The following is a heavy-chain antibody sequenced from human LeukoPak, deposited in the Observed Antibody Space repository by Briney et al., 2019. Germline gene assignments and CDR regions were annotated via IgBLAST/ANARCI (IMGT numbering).Heavy chain of an antibody. D-gene: IGHD5-18*01. Sequence: GESLKISCKGSGYSFASYWIARVRQMPGKGLEWMGIIYPGDSDTRYSPSFQGQVTISADKSISTAYLQWSSLKASDTAMYYCARRGAMETIDYWGQGTLVTVSS. J-gene: IGHJ4*02. CDR3: ARRGAMETIDY. CDR2: IYPGDSDT. CDR1: GYSFASYW. V-gene: IGHV5-51*01.